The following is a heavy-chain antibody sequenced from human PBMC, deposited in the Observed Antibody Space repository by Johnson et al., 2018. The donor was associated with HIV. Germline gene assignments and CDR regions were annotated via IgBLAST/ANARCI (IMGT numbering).Heavy chain of an antibody. J-gene: IGHJ3*02. D-gene: IGHD3-10*01. CDR1: GFTFSNNA. CDR2: ISGTGDNT. CDR3: AKGISGYSDAFDI. V-gene: IGHV3-23*04. Sequence: VQLVESGGGVVQPGGSLRLSCAASGFTFSNNAMSWVRQAPAKGLEWVAGISGTGDNTYYADSVKGRFTISRENSKNTVYLQLNSLRVEDTAVYYCAKGISGYSDAFDIWGQGTMVTVSS.